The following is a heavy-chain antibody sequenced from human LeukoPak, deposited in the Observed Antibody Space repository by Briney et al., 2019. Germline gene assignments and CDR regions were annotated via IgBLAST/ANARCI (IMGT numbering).Heavy chain of an antibody. Sequence: GASVKVSCKASGGTFSSYAISWVRQAPGQGLEWMGRIIPILGIANYAQKFQGRVTITADESTSTAYMELSSLRAEDTAMYYCARFYYDNTGVSYYFDYWGQGTLVTVSS. CDR2: IIPILGIA. CDR1: GGTFSSYA. J-gene: IGHJ4*02. CDR3: ARFYYDNTGVSYYFDY. D-gene: IGHD3-16*01. V-gene: IGHV1-69*04.